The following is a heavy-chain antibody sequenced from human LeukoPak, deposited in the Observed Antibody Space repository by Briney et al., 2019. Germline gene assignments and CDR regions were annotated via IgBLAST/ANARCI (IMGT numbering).Heavy chain of an antibody. V-gene: IGHV4-59*01. Sequence: PSETLSLTCTVSAGSINNYYWSWIRQPPGKGLEWIGYIYYSGSTNYNPSLKSRATISVDTSKKQVSLNLSSVTAADTAVYYCARVAARYVGMDVWGQGTTVTVSS. J-gene: IGHJ6*02. CDR3: ARVAARYVGMDV. CDR2: IYYSGST. CDR1: AGSINNYY. D-gene: IGHD6-6*01.